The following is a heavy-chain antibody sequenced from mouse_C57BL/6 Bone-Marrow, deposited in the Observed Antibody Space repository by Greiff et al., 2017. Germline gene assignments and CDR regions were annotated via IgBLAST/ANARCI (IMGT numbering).Heavy chain of an antibody. D-gene: IGHD2-4*01. CDR2: IDPENGDT. J-gene: IGHJ2*01. V-gene: IGHV14-4*01. Sequence: DVQLQESGAELVRPGASVKLSCTASGFNIKDDYMHWVKQRPEQGLEWIGWIDPENGDTEYASKFQGKATITADTASNTAYLQLSSLTSEDTAVYYCTTGDYLFDYWGQGTTLTVSS. CDR1: GFNIKDDY. CDR3: TTGDYLFDY.